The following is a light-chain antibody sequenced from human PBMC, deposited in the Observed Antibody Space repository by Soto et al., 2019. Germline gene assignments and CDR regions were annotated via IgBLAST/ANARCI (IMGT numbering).Light chain of an antibody. Sequence: QSALTQPPSASGTPGQRVTISRSGSSSNIGANTVNWYQQLPGTAPKLLISNNDQRPSGVPDRFSGSKSGTSASLAISGLQSEDDADYYCAAGDDSLYGRVFGSGTQLPVL. CDR3: AAGDDSLYGRV. CDR1: SSNIGANT. V-gene: IGLV1-44*01. J-gene: IGLJ1*01. CDR2: NND.